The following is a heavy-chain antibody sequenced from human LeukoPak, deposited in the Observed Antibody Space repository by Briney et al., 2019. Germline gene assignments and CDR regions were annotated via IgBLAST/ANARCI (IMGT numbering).Heavy chain of an antibody. Sequence: LRLSCAASGFTFSSYAMSWVRQAPGKGLEWIGSIYYSGSTYYNPSLKSRVTISLDRSKNQFSLNLRSVTAADTAVYYCACLKRGYSAYDTDYWGQGTLVTVSS. J-gene: IGHJ4*02. V-gene: IGHV4-30-2*01. CDR2: IYYSGST. CDR1: GFTFSSYA. D-gene: IGHD5-12*01. CDR3: ACLKRGYSAYDTDY.